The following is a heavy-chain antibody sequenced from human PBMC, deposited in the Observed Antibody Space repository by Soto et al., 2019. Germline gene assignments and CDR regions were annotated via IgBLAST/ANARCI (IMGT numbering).Heavy chain of an antibody. Sequence: SETLSLTCAVYGGSFSGYYWSWIRQPPGKGLEWIGEINHSGSTNYNPSLKSRVTISVDTSKNQFSLKLSSVTAADTAVYYCARTYDGSGPNSGGYAFDIWGQGTMVT. CDR3: ARTYDGSGPNSGGYAFDI. CDR1: GGSFSGYY. V-gene: IGHV4-34*01. J-gene: IGHJ3*02. D-gene: IGHD3-22*01. CDR2: INHSGST.